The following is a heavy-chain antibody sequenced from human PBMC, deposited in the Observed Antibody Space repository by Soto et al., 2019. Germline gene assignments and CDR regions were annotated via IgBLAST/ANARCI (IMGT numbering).Heavy chain of an antibody. CDR2: VSGHSRSI. J-gene: IGHJ5*02. Sequence: DVQLLESGGGLVQPGGSLRLTCAASGFTLSNYAMSWVRQAPGKGLEWVSVVSGHSRSIYYADSVRGRFTISRDNSKNPLYPQINSLGVEDTAVYHCAKTNPPRAHTRGWNDWVGPWGQGTLVTVSS. D-gene: IGHD6-19*01. CDR3: AKTNPPRAHTRGWNDWVGP. V-gene: IGHV3-23*01. CDR1: GFTLSNYA.